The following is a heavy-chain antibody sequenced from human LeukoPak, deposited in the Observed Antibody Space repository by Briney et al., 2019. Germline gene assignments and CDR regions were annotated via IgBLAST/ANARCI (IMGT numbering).Heavy chain of an antibody. CDR2: IIPIFGTA. V-gene: IGHV1-69*05. Sequence: ASVKVSCKASGGTFSSYAISWVRQAPGQGLGWMGGIIPIFGTANYAQKFQGRVTITTDESTSTAYMELSSLRSEDTAVYYCASAPQLGVFDYWGQGTLVTVSS. J-gene: IGHJ4*02. CDR3: ASAPQLGVFDY. CDR1: GGTFSSYA. D-gene: IGHD6-13*01.